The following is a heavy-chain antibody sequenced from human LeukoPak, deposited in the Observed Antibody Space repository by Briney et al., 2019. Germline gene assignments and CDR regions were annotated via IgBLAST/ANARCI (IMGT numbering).Heavy chain of an antibody. CDR3: ARELMARVSTSPLRRRSYSYMDV. D-gene: IGHD5-24*01. V-gene: IGHV4-4*07. CDR2: IDMSWST. Sequence: SETLSLTCSVSSGSISSYYWSWIRRPAGKGLEWIGHIDMSWSTNYNPSLKSRVTMSVDTSKNQFSLNLSSVTAADTAIYYCARELMARVSTSPLRRRSYSYMDVWGKGTTVTVSS. J-gene: IGHJ6*03. CDR1: SGSISSYY.